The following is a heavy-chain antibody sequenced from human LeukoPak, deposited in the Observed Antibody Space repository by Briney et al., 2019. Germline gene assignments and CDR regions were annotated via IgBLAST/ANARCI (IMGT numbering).Heavy chain of an antibody. V-gene: IGHV1-2*06. CDR3: ARDLSSTPNWELDH. D-gene: IGHD7-27*01. CDR1: GYTFSGYF. CDR2: INPGSGDT. Sequence: ASVKVSCKASGYTFSGYFMHWVRQAPGQGLEWMGRINPGSGDTELAQKFQGRVTMTRDTSISTAYMEVSGLTFDDTAIYYCARDLSSTPNWELDHWGQGTLVTVSS. J-gene: IGHJ5*02.